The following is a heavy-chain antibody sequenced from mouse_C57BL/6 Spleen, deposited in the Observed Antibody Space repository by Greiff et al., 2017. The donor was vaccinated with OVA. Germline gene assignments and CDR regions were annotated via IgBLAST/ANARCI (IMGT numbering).Heavy chain of an antibody. CDR2: INPNNGGT. Sequence: VQLQQSGPELVKSGASVKIPCKASGYTFTDYNMDWVKQSHGKSLEWIGDINPNNGGTIYNQKFKGKATLTVDKSSSTAYMELRSLTSEDTAVYYCARGRYGGFAYWGQGTLVTVSA. CDR1: GYTFTDYN. J-gene: IGHJ3*01. D-gene: IGHD2-12*01. CDR3: ARGRYGGFAY. V-gene: IGHV1-18*01.